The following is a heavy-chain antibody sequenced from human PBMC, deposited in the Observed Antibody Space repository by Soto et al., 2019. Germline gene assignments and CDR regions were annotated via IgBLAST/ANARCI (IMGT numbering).Heavy chain of an antibody. CDR2: IYSDSRT. D-gene: IGHD1-26*01. V-gene: IGHV3-66*01. CDR3: AKEWELTH. J-gene: IGHJ4*02. Sequence: GGSLRLSCAASGFSVSSNYMSWVRQAPGKGLEWVSVIYSDSRTYSAGSVKGRFTISRDNSKNTLYLQMNSLRAEDTAVYFCAKEWELTHWGQGTLVTVSS. CDR1: GFSVSSNY.